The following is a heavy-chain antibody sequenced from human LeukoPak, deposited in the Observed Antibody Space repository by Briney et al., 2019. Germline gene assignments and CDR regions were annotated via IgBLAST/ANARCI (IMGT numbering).Heavy chain of an antibody. V-gene: IGHV1-18*01. CDR2: ISAYNGNT. CDR1: GYTFNSYG. J-gene: IGHJ3*02. CDR3: ASFCYDNSGDAFDI. Sequence: ASVKVFCKASGYTFNSYGISWVRHAPGQGLEWMGWISAYNGNTNYAQKLQGRVTMTTDTSTSTGYMELRSLRSDDTAVYYCASFCYDNSGDAFDIWGQGTMVTVSS. D-gene: IGHD3-22*01.